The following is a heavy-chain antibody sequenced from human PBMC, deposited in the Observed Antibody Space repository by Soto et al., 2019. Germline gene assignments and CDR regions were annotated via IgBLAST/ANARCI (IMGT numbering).Heavy chain of an antibody. CDR2: ISSSGSTI. J-gene: IGHJ6*02. CDR1: GFTFSDYY. D-gene: IGHD4-17*01. V-gene: IGHV3-11*01. Sequence: GGSLRLSCAASGFTFSDYYMSWIRQAPGKGLEWVSYISSSGSTIYYADSVKGRFTISRDNAKNSLYLQMNRLRTEDTAVYYCASTRMTTVTTGHYDYGRAVWGQGTTVTVSS. CDR3: ASTRMTTVTTGHYDYGRAV.